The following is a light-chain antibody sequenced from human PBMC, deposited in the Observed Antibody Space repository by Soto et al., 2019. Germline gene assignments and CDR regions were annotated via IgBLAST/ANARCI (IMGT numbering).Light chain of an antibody. CDR3: QQSYDMPWT. CDR2: KVS. Sequence: DVVMTQSPLSLPVTLGQPASISCRSSQSLVYSDGNTYLNWFQQRPGQSPRRLIYKVSNRDSGVPDRFSGSGSGTDFTLTISSLQPEDFAAYYCQQSYDMPWTFGQGTKVDIK. CDR1: QSLVYSDGNTY. V-gene: IGKV2-30*01. J-gene: IGKJ1*01.